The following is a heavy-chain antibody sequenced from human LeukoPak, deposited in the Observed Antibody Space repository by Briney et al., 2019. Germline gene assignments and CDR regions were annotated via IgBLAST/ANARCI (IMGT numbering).Heavy chain of an antibody. CDR1: GFTFSSYA. CDR2: ISGSGGST. J-gene: IGHJ4*02. CDR3: ARGIAVAGHFDY. V-gene: IGHV3-23*01. D-gene: IGHD6-19*01. Sequence: PGGSLRLSCAASGFTFSSYAMSWVRQAPGKGLEWVSAISGSGGSTYYADSVKGRFTISRDNSKNTLYLQMNSLRAEDTAVYYCARGIAVAGHFDYWVQGTLVTVSS.